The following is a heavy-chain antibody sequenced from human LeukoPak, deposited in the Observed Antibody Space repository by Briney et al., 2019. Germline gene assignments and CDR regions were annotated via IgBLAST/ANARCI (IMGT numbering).Heavy chain of an antibody. D-gene: IGHD4-17*01. Sequence: GGSLRLSCAASGFTFSSYGMHWVRQAPGKGLEWVAFIRYDGSNKYYADSVKGRFTISRDNSKNTLYLQMNSLRAGDTAVYYCAKLPTARFDYWGQGTLVTVSS. J-gene: IGHJ4*02. V-gene: IGHV3-30*02. CDR2: IRYDGSNK. CDR1: GFTFSSYG. CDR3: AKLPTARFDY.